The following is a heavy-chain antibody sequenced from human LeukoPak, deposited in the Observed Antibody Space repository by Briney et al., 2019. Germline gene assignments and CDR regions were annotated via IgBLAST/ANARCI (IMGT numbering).Heavy chain of an antibody. J-gene: IGHJ5*02. D-gene: IGHD2-15*01. CDR2: INAGNGNT. CDR3: ARAPVSPYCGGGSCYSDWFDP. CDR1: GYTFTSYA. V-gene: IGHV1-3*01. Sequence: ASVKVSCKASGYTFTSYAMHWVRQAPGQRLEWMGWINAGNGNTKYSQKFQGRVTITRDTSASTAYMELSSLRSEDTAVYYCARAPVSPYCGGGSCYSDWFDPWGQGTLVTVSS.